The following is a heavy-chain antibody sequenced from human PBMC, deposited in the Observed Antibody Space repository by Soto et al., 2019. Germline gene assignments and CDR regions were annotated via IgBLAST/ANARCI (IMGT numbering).Heavy chain of an antibody. D-gene: IGHD2-15*01. J-gene: IGHJ4*02. CDR2: ITSDSSTR. Sequence: GGSLRLSCAVSGFTFSSFGMNWVRQAPGKGLEWISYITSDSSTRHYADFVKGRFTISRDNAKNSLYLQMNSLRDEDTAVYFCARDPAYGSAFDYWGQGTLVTVSS. V-gene: IGHV3-48*02. CDR3: ARDPAYGSAFDY. CDR1: GFTFSSFG.